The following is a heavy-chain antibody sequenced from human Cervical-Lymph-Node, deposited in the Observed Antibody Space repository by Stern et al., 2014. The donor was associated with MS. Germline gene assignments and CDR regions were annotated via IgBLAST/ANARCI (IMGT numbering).Heavy chain of an antibody. Sequence: QVQLVQSGAGVKKPGASVKLSCKASGYTFTNYHMHWVRQAPGQGLEWMGIVHSSGVCAAYAQKFQGRVTMTTDTSTTTVYMELSSLTSEDTAVYFCVRAKGSGTLLRLDPWGQGALVVVS. CDR2: VHSSGVCA. CDR3: VRAKGSGTLLRLDP. J-gene: IGHJ5*02. D-gene: IGHD3-10*01. CDR1: GYTFTNYH. V-gene: IGHV1-46*03.